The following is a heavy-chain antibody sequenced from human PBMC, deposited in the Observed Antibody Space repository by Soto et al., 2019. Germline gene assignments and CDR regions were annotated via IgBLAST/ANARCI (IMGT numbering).Heavy chain of an antibody. J-gene: IGHJ4*02. V-gene: IGHV4-59*01. D-gene: IGHD3-9*01. CDR2: IYYSGST. Sequence: QVQLQESGPGLVKPSETLSLTCTVSGGSISSYYWSWIRQPPGKGLEWIGYIYYSGSTNYNPSLKSRVTISVDTSKNQFSLKLSSVTAADTAVYYCARGDFDWLLGFDYWGQGTLVTVSS. CDR3: ARGDFDWLLGFDY. CDR1: GGSISSYY.